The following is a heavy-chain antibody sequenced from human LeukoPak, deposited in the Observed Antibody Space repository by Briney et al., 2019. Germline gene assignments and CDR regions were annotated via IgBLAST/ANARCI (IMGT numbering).Heavy chain of an antibody. D-gene: IGHD4-11*01. CDR3: ARDRTGQQLISRKDYSYMDV. Sequence: GGSLRLSCAASGFTVSSNYMSWVRQAPGKGLEWVSIIYSDGSTYYADSVKGRFTISRDNSKNTLYLQMNSLRAEDTAVYYCARDRTGQQLISRKDYSYMDVWGKGTTVTISS. CDR1: GFTVSSNY. V-gene: IGHV3-66*01. CDR2: IYSDGST. J-gene: IGHJ6*03.